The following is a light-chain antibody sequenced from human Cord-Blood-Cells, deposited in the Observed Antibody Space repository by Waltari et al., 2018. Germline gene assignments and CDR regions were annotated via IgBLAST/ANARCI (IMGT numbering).Light chain of an antibody. V-gene: IGLV2-23*01. J-gene: IGLJ2*01. CDR3: CSYAGSSPRVV. Sequence: QSALTQPASVSGSPGQSITISCTGTSSDVGSYNLVSWYQQHPSKAPKLMVYEGSKRPSGVSHRFSGSKSGNTASLTISGLQAEDEADYYCCSYAGSSPRVVFGGGTKLTVL. CDR2: EGS. CDR1: SSDVGSYNL.